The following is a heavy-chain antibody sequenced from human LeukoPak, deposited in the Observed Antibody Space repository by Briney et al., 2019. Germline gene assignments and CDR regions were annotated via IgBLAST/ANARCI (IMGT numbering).Heavy chain of an antibody. CDR3: ARDANYSFDAFDI. CDR1: GGSFRGYY. V-gene: IGHV4-34*01. J-gene: IGHJ3*02. D-gene: IGHD2-15*01. CDR2: INHSGSS. Sequence: SETLSLTCAVYGGSFRGYYWAWIRQPPGKGLEWIGEINHSGSSNYNPSLKSRVTISVDTSKNQFSLKLSSVTAADTAVYYCARDANYSFDAFDIWGQGTMVSVSS.